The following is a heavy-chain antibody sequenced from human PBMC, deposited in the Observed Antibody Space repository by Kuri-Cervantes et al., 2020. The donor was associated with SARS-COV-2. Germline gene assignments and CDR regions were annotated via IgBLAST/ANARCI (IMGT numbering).Heavy chain of an antibody. CDR1: GGSISSSSYY. CDR3: ATYDLQYGYYFDY. D-gene: IGHD4-11*01. V-gene: IGHV4-30-2*01. CDR2: IYHSGST. J-gene: IGHJ4*02. Sequence: SETLSLTCTVSGGSISSSSYYWSWIRQPPGKGLEWIGYIYHSGSTYYNPSLKSRVTISVDRSKNQFSLKLSSVTAADTAVYYCATYDLQYGYYFDYWGQGTLVTVSS.